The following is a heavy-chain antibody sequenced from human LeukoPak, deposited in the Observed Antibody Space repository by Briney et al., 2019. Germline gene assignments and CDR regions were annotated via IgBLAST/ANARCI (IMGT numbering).Heavy chain of an antibody. J-gene: IGHJ3*02. V-gene: IGHV4-34*01. CDR3: ARQRGGYCSSTSCYSGRSPGRFDI. Sequence: PSETLSLTCAVYGGSFSGYYWSWIRQPPGKGLEWIGEINHSGSTNYNPSLKSRVTISVDTSKNQFSLKLSSVTAADTAVYYCARQRGGYCSSTSCYSGRSPGRFDIWGQGTMVTVSS. CDR2: INHSGST. D-gene: IGHD2-2*01. CDR1: GGSFSGYY.